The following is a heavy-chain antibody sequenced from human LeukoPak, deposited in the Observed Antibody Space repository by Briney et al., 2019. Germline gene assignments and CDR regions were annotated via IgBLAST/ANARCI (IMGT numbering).Heavy chain of an antibody. CDR3: ARMKSVVVDQAFDY. D-gene: IGHD2-21*01. CDR1: GFSLSTSGLC. J-gene: IGHJ4*02. V-gene: IGHV2-70*11. Sequence: SGPTLLNPTQPLTLTCTFSGFSLSTSGLCMSWIRQPPVKALEWLARIDWDDDKYYSTSLKTRLTISKDTTKNQVVLIMTNMDPVDTATYYCARMKSVVVDQAFDYWGQGILVTVSS. CDR2: IDWDDDK.